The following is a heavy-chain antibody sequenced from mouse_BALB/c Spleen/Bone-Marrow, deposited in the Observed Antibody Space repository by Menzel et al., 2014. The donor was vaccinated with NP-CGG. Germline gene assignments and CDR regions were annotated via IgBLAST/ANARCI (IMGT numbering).Heavy chain of an antibody. J-gene: IGHJ4*01. V-gene: IGHV14-3*02. Sequence: EVKLQESGAELVKPGASVKLSCTASGFNIKDTYMHWVKQRPEQGLEWIGRIDPANGNTKYDPKFQGKATITADTSSNTAYLQLSRLTSEDTAVYYCARWEYYAMDYWGQGTSVTVSS. CDR1: GFNIKDTY. CDR3: ARWEYYAMDY. D-gene: IGHD4-1*01. CDR2: IDPANGNT.